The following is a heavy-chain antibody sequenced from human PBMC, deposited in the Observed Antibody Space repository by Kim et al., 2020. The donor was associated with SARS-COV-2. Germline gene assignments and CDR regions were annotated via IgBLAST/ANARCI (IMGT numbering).Heavy chain of an antibody. Sequence: VSVKSRITINPDTSKNQFSLQLNSVTPEDTAVYYCARSLVAATPLSWFDPWGQGTLVTVSS. CDR3: ARSLVAATPLSWFDP. V-gene: IGHV6-1*01. J-gene: IGHJ5*02. D-gene: IGHD2-15*01.